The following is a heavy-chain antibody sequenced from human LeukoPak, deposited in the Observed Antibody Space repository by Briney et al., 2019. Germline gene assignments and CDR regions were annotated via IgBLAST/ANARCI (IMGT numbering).Heavy chain of an antibody. CDR1: GYTFTSYD. Sequence: ASVKVSCKASGYTFTSYDINWVRQATGQGLEWMGWMNPNSGNTGYAQKFQGRVTMTRNTSISTAYMELSSLRSEDTAVYYCARLEGIGATMGDWGQGTLVTVSS. V-gene: IGHV1-8*01. D-gene: IGHD5-12*01. CDR2: MNPNSGNT. J-gene: IGHJ4*02. CDR3: ARLEGIGATMGD.